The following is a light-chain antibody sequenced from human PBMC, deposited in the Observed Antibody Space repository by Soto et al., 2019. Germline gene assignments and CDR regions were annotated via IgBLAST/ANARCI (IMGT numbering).Light chain of an antibody. CDR2: DDS. CDR3: QQYNTYSSAT. Sequence: DIQMTQSPSTLAASVGDRVTITCRASQSIGNWLAWYQQKPGKAPKLLIYDDSTFVSGVPSRFSGGGSGTEFTLTIISLQPDDFATYYCQQYNTYSSATFGQGTKVEIK. V-gene: IGKV1-5*01. J-gene: IGKJ1*01. CDR1: QSIGNW.